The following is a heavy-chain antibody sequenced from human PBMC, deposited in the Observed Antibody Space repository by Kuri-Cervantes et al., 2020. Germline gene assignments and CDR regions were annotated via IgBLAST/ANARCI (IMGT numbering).Heavy chain of an antibody. D-gene: IGHD3-9*01. V-gene: IGHV4-30-4*01. CDR3: AREGYFDWFNGLDV. CDR2: IYYNGIT. CDR1: GGSMISGDYY. Sequence: SETLSLTCTASGGSMISGDYYWSWIRQTPGKGLEWIGFIYYNGITYYNPSLKSRVIISVDTSRNQFSLKLSSVTAADTAVYYCAREGYFDWFNGLDVWGQGTTVTVSS. J-gene: IGHJ6*02.